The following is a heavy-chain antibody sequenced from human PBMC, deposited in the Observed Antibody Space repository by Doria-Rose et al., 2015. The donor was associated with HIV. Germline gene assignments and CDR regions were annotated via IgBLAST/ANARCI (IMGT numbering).Heavy chain of an antibody. CDR3: ARGLLRGGWNDVDYYYGMDV. J-gene: IGHJ6*01. V-gene: IGHV4-34*01. D-gene: IGHD1-1*01. Sequence: QVQLQESGAGLVKPSETLSLTCAVFGGSFSGYYWSWTRQPPGKGLEWIGEINHSGSTNYKTSLKSRATISLDTSKNLFSLKLSSVTAADTAVYYCARGLLRGGWNDVDYYYGMDV. CDR2: INHSGST. CDR1: GGSFSGYY.